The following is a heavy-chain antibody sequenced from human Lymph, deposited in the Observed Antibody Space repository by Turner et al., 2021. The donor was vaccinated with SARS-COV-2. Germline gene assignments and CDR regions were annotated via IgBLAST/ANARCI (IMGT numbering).Heavy chain of an antibody. CDR3: ARARWLRGEVDY. Sequence: IQLHESGAGLVKPSDSLSLVGSVAGGSISNYYCRSIRQPPGEGLECIGYSEYSGSTTYNPSRKSRVTISVDTSKNQVPLKLSSVTAADTAGYYCARARWLRGEVDYWGQGTLVTVSS. CDR1: GGSISNYY. CDR2: SEYSGST. J-gene: IGHJ4*02. V-gene: IGHV4-59*07. D-gene: IGHD5-12*01.